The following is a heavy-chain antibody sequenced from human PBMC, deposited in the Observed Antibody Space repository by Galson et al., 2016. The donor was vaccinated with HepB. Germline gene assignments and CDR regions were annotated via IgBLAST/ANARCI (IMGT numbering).Heavy chain of an antibody. D-gene: IGHD6-19*01. CDR1: GFTFSGYA. Sequence: SLRLSCAASGFTFSGYAMSWVRQAPGKGLEWVSAISGDGGSTYYAGSVQGRFTSSRDRSKNTLYLQMNSLRADDTAVYYCARFTQQWLDRVYYFNYWGQGTLVTVSS. CDR2: ISGDGGST. CDR3: ARFTQQWLDRVYYFNY. J-gene: IGHJ4*02. V-gene: IGHV3-23*01.